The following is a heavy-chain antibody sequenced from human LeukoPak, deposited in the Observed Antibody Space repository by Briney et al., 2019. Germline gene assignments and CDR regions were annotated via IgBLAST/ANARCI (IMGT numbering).Heavy chain of an antibody. Sequence: SGPTLVKPTQTLTLTCTFSGFSLSTSGVGVGWIRQPPGKALEWLALIYWDDDKRYSPSLKSRLTITKDTSKNQVVLTMTNMDPVDTATYYCAHSSPAVVPVVQGWFDPWGQGTLVTVSS. J-gene: IGHJ5*02. CDR1: GFSLSTSGVG. CDR2: IYWDDDK. V-gene: IGHV2-5*02. D-gene: IGHD2-8*01. CDR3: AHSSPAVVPVVQGWFDP.